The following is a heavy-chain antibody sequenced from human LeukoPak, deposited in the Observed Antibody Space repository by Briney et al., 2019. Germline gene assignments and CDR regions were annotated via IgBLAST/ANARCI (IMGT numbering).Heavy chain of an antibody. CDR2: IYYSGST. V-gene: IGHV4-30-4*08. J-gene: IGHJ2*01. CDR1: GGSISSGDYY. D-gene: IGHD6-19*01. Sequence: TLSLTCTVSGGSISSGDYYWSWIRQPPGKGLEWIGYIYYSGSTYYNPSLKSRVTISVDASKNQFSLKLSSVTAADTAVYYCARRVLGFGVAGTGYWYFDLWGRGTLVTVSS. CDR3: ARRVLGFGVAGTGYWYFDL.